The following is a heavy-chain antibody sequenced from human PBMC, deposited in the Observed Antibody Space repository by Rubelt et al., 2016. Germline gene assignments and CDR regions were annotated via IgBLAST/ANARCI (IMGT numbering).Heavy chain of an antibody. V-gene: IGHV3-33*06. CDR1: GFTFRSYG. CDR2: VWNDGSKK. CDR3: AKMSGHPVDRYCLDY. J-gene: IGHJ4*01. Sequence: QPGRSLRLSCAASGFTFRSYGMHWVRQAPGKGLEWVAIVWNDGSKKYYVDSVKGRFTISKDNAKNTLYLQMNSLRVEDTAVYYCAKMSGHPVDRYCLDYWGRGSLVTVSS. D-gene: IGHD1-26*01.